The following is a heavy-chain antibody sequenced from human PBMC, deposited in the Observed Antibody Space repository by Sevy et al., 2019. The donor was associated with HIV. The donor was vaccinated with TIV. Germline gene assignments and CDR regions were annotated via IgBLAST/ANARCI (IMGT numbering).Heavy chain of an antibody. D-gene: IGHD4-17*01. CDR2: MWYDGRNT. Sequence: GGSLRLSCAASGFTLSDYGIHWVRQAPGKGLEWAAIMWYDGRNTYYADSVKGRFTISRDNSKNTLYLQMNSLRAEDTAVYYCARPTTVTNYYYGMDVWGQGTTVTVSS. CDR1: GFTLSDYG. V-gene: IGHV3-33*01. CDR3: ARPTTVTNYYYGMDV. J-gene: IGHJ6*02.